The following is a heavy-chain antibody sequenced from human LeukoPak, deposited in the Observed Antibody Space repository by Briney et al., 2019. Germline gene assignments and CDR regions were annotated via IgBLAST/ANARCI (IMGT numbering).Heavy chain of an antibody. CDR3: ARVGGLRFLEWLRMDV. D-gene: IGHD3-3*01. CDR2: IYYSGST. V-gene: IGHV4-59*01. Sequence: PSETLSLTCTVSGGSISSYYWSWIRQPPGKGLEWIGYIYYSGSTNYNPSLQSRVTISIDTSKNQFSLKLNSVTAADTAVYYCARVGGLRFLEWLRMDVWGKGTTVTVSS. CDR1: GGSISSYY. J-gene: IGHJ6*04.